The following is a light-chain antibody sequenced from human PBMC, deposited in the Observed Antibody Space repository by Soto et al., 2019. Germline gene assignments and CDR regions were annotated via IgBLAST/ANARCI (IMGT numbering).Light chain of an antibody. CDR3: QQRSNWRVT. CDR1: QSVNIH. Sequence: EIVLTQSPATLSLSPGERATLSCRASQSVNIHLAWYQQKPGQAPRLLIYDASNRATGIPARFSGSGSGTDFTLTISSLEPEDIAVYYCQQRSNWRVTFGGGTKV. V-gene: IGKV3-11*01. CDR2: DAS. J-gene: IGKJ4*01.